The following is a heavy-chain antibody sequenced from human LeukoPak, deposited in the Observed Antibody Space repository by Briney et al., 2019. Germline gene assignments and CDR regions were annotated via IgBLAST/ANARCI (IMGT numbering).Heavy chain of an antibody. CDR1: GFTFSSYW. J-gene: IGHJ4*02. CDR2: IKQDGSEK. V-gene: IGHV3-7*01. CDR3: VGSAGWLFDY. Sequence: QTGGSLRLSCSASGFTFSSYWMHWVRQAPGKGLEWVAIIKQDGSEKFYVDSVKGRFTVSRDNIKNLLYLQMSTLRVEDTGVYYCVGSAGWLFDYWGQGTLVTVSS. D-gene: IGHD3-10*01.